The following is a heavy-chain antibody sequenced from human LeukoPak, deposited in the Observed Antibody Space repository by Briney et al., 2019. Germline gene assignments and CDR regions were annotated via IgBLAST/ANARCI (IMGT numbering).Heavy chain of an antibody. CDR3: ARSLLPYYYDSSAYFPFDY. J-gene: IGHJ4*02. CDR2: THYTGST. Sequence: SETLSLTCSVSDASINNYYWSWSRQPPGKGLEWIGYTHYTGSTNYNPSLKSRVTISVDTSKNQLFLMLTSVTAADTAVYYCARSLLPYYYDSSAYFPFDYWGQGTLVTVSS. CDR1: DASINNYY. V-gene: IGHV4-59*01. D-gene: IGHD3-22*01.